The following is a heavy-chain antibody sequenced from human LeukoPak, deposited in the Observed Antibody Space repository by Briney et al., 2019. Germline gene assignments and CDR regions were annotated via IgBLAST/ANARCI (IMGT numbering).Heavy chain of an antibody. V-gene: IGHV3-21*01. Sequence: PGGSLRLSCAASGFTFSSYSMNWVRQAPGEGLECVSSISSISSYIYYADSVKGRFTVSRDNAKNSLYLQMDGLRAEDTAVYYCARDPSGTYYPRVSGALDIWGQGTMVTVSS. D-gene: IGHD1-26*01. J-gene: IGHJ3*02. CDR3: ARDPSGTYYPRVSGALDI. CDR2: ISSISSYI. CDR1: GFTFSSYS.